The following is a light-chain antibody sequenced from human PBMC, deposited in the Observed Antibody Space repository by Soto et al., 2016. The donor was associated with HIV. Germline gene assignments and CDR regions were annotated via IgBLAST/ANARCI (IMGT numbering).Light chain of an antibody. CDR3: QVWDSGSDHYV. CDR1: NIGSKS. J-gene: IGLJ1*01. Sequence: SYELTQPPSVSVAPGKTARITCGGNNIGSKSVHWYQQKPGQAPVLVVYDDSGRPSEIPERFSGSNSGNTATLTISKVEAGDEADYYCQVWDSGSDHYVFGTGTRVTVL. CDR2: DDS. V-gene: IGLV3-21*03.